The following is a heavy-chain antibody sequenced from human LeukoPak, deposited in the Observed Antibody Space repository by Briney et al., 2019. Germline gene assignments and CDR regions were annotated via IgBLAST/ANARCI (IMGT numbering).Heavy chain of an antibody. CDR2: INPNSGGT. V-gene: IGHV1-2*02. CDR1: GYTFTGYY. Sequence: GASVKVSCKTSGYTFTGYYIHWVRQAPGQGPEWMGWINPNSGGTNYAQKFQGRVTMTRDTSISTAYMELSRLRSDDTAVYYCAREGGRGNYYAYWGQGTLVTVSS. D-gene: IGHD1-26*01. J-gene: IGHJ4*02. CDR3: AREGGRGNYYAY.